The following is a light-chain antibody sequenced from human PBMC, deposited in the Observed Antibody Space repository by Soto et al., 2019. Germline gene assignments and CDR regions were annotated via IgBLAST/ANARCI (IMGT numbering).Light chain of an antibody. CDR3: SSYTDSSNYV. CDR2: QVT. Sequence: QAVVTQPPSVSGAPGQRISISCTGSSSNIGAGSDVHWYQQLPGTAPKLMIYQVTNRPSGVSNRFSGSRSGNTASLTISGLQAEDEADYYCSSYTDSSNYVFGTGTKLTVL. CDR1: SSNIGAGSD. J-gene: IGLJ1*01. V-gene: IGLV1-40*01.